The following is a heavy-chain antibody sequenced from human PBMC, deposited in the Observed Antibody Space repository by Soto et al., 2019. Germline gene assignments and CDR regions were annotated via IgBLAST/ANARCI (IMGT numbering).Heavy chain of an antibody. CDR2: IIPIFGTA. CDR1: GGTFSSYA. J-gene: IGHJ6*02. V-gene: IGHV1-69*13. Sequence: ASVKVSCKASGGTFSSYAISWVRQAPGQGLEWMGGIIPIFGTANYAQKFQGRVTITADESTSTAYMELSSLRSEDTAVYYCARVYGDYKKTNYYGMDVWGQGTTVTVSS. CDR3: ARVYGDYKKTNYYGMDV. D-gene: IGHD4-17*01.